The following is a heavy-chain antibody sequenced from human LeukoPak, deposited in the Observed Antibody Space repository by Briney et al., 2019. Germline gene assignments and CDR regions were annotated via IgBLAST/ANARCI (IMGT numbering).Heavy chain of an antibody. CDR1: GFLVNANH. J-gene: IGHJ3*02. V-gene: IGHV3-53*01. D-gene: IGHD1-26*01. CDR3: ARGGSYLSAFDI. CDR2: IYSGGST. Sequence: PGGSLRLSCAASGFLVNANHMNWVRQAPGKGLEWVSIIYSGGSTFYADSVKGRFTISRDNSKNTLYLQMNSLRAEDTAVYYCARGGSYLSAFDIWGQGTMVTVSS.